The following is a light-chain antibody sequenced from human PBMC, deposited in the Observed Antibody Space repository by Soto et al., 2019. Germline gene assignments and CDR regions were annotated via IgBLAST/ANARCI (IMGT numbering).Light chain of an antibody. V-gene: IGKV3-11*01. J-gene: IGKJ1*01. CDR3: LHRSNWFS. CDR1: QSINSY. Sequence: EIVLTQSPATLSLSPGERATLSCRASQSINSYLAWYQQKTGQAPRLLIYDAYHRATGIPARFSGSGSGTDFTLIISSLEPDDFAVYYCLHRSNWFSFGQGTKVEIK. CDR2: DAY.